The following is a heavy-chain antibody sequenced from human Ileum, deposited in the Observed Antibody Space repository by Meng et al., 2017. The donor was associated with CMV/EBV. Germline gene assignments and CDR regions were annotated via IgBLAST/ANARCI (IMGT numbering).Heavy chain of an antibody. D-gene: IGHD1-26*01. CDR3: AKKYTGSFDY. CDR2: IRYDGSNT. J-gene: IGHJ4*02. CDR1: GFTFSSYG. Sequence: GESLKISCAASGFTFSSYGMHWVRQAPGKGLEWVAFIRYDGSNTLYADSVKGRFTVSRDNSKNTLYLQMNSLRAEDTAVYYCAKKYTGSFDYWGQGTLVTVSS. V-gene: IGHV3-30*02.